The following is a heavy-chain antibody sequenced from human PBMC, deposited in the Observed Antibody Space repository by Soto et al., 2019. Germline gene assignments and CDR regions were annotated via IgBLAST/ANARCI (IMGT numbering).Heavy chain of an antibody. V-gene: IGHV3-23*01. CDR2: ISGSGGST. D-gene: IGHD5-18*01. CDR1: GFTFSSYA. Sequence: EVQLLESGGGLVQPGGSLRLSCAASGFTFSSYAMSWVRQAPGKGLEWVSAISGSGGSTYYADSVKGRFTISRDNSKNPLYLQMNSLRDTAVYYCAKDGGYSYGYSPRYYYGMDVWGQGTTVTVSS. J-gene: IGHJ6*02. CDR3: AKDGGYSYGYSPRYYYGMDV.